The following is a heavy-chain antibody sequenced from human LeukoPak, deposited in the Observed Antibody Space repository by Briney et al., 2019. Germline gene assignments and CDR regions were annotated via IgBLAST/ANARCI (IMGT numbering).Heavy chain of an antibody. J-gene: IGHJ4*02. CDR1: GFIFSNYA. D-gene: IGHD3-22*01. Sequence: PGGSLRLSCAASGFIFSNYAMHWVHQAPGKGLEWVAVIWHDGRNEYYADSVKGRFTISRDTSKNTLYLQMNSLRVEDTAVYYCARGYYYDFSVTPDYWGQGTLVTVSS. V-gene: IGHV3-33*01. CDR3: ARGYYYDFSVTPDY. CDR2: IWHDGRNE.